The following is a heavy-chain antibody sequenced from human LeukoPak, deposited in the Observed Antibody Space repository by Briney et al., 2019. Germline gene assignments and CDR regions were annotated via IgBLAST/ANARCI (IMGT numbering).Heavy chain of an antibody. D-gene: IGHD5-18*01. Sequence: GASVKVSCKASGGTFTSYAISWVRQAPGQGLEWMGRIVPVLDISHYAQKFQGRVTITADKSTSTAYMELSNLRSEDTAVYYCARDGDTAREIDYRGQGTLVTVSS. CDR1: GGTFTSYA. CDR2: IVPVLDIS. J-gene: IGHJ4*02. V-gene: IGHV1-69*04. CDR3: ARDGDTAREIDY.